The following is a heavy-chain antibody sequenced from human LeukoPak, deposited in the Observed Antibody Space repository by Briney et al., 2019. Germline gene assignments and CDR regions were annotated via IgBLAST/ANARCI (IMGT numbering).Heavy chain of an antibody. CDR2: INPNSGGT. CDR3: ARVGLWSMAGFGI. V-gene: IGHV1-2*02. D-gene: IGHD2/OR15-2a*01. J-gene: IGHJ3*02. Sequence: ASVKVSCKASGYTFTGYYMHWVRLAPGQGLGWMGWINPNSGGTNYAQKFQGRVTMTRDTSISTAYMELSRLRSDDTAVYYCARVGLWSMAGFGIWGQGTMVTVSS. CDR1: GYTFTGYY.